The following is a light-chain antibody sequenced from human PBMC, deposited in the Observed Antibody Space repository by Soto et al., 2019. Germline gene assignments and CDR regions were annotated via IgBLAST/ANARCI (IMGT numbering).Light chain of an antibody. J-gene: IGKJ2*01. V-gene: IGKV3-20*01. Sequence: EIVLTQSPGTLSLSPGERATLSCRASQSVSSSYLAWYQQKPGQAPRVLIYVASSRATGLPDRFSGSGSGTDFTLTISRLEPEDFAVYYCQQYGSSPMYTFGQGTKLEIK. CDR2: VAS. CDR3: QQYGSSPMYT. CDR1: QSVSSSY.